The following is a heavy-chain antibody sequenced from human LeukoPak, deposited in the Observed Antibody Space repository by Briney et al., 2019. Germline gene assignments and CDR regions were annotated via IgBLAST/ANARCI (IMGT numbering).Heavy chain of an antibody. V-gene: IGHV4-38-2*02. Sequence: SETLSLTCTVSGYSLNIGFYWGWVRQSPGKGLKWIGSIHHSGSTYYSPSLKSRVTISVDTSKNQFSLKLSSVTAADTAVYYCARSSGRSWGQGTLVTVSS. CDR2: IHHSGST. CDR1: GYSLNIGFY. CDR3: ARSSGRS. D-gene: IGHD3-10*01. J-gene: IGHJ4*02.